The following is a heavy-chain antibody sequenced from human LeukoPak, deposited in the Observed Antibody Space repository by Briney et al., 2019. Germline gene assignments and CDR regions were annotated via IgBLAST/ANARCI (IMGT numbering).Heavy chain of an antibody. CDR3: ARGSDDFWSGYSPSY. J-gene: IGHJ4*02. V-gene: IGHV1-2*02. CDR1: GYTFTGYY. D-gene: IGHD3-3*01. Sequence: ASVKVSCKASGYTFTGYYMHWVRQAPGQGLEWMGWINPNSGGTNYAQKFHGRVTMTRDTSISTAYMELSRLRSDDTAVYYCARGSDDFWSGYSPSYWGQGTLVTVSP. CDR2: INPNSGGT.